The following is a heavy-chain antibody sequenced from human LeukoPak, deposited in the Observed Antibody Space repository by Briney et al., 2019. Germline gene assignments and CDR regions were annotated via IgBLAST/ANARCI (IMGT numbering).Heavy chain of an antibody. CDR2: ISGSGGST. V-gene: IGHV3-23*01. D-gene: IGHD3-10*01. CDR1: GFTFSSYA. Sequence: GGSLRLSCAASGFTFSSYAMNWVRQAPGKGLEWVSAISGSGGSTYYADSVKGRFTISRDNSKNTLYLQMNSLRAEDTAVYYCAKGRKVRGVIIPFDYWGQGTLVTVSS. J-gene: IGHJ4*02. CDR3: AKGRKVRGVIIPFDY.